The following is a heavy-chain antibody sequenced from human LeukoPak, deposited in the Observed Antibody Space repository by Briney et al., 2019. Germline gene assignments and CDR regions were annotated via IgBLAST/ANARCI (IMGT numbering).Heavy chain of an antibody. CDR1: GGSFSSYY. Sequence: PSETLSLTCAVYGGSFSSYYWSWIRQPPGKGLEWIGYIYYSGSTNYNPSLKSRVTISVDTSKNQFSLKLSSVTAADTAVYYCARLVEGAGYSSSRYYYYYGMDVWGQGTTVTVSS. J-gene: IGHJ6*02. CDR3: ARLVEGAGYSSSRYYYYYGMDV. V-gene: IGHV4-59*08. CDR2: IYYSGST. D-gene: IGHD6-13*01.